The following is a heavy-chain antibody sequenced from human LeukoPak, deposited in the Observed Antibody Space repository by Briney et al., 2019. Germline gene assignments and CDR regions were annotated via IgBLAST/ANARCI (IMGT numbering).Heavy chain of an antibody. Sequence: SETLSLTCAVNGGSFSGYYWSWIRQPPGKGLEWIGEINHSGSTNYNPSLKSRVTISVDTSKNQFSLKLSSVTAADTAVYYCARGGLRFLEWLTLAFDPWGQGTLVTVSS. CDR2: INHSGST. CDR3: ARGGLRFLEWLTLAFDP. D-gene: IGHD3-3*01. J-gene: IGHJ5*02. CDR1: GGSFSGYY. V-gene: IGHV4-34*01.